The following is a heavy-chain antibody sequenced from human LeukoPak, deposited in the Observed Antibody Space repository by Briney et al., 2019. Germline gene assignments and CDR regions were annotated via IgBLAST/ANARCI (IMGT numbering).Heavy chain of an antibody. Sequence: PSETLSLTCAVYGGPFSGYYWSWIRQPPGKGLEWIGEINHSGSTNYNPSLKSRVTISVDTSKNQFSLKLSSVTAADTAVYYCARGVRGSFFNWFDPWGQGTLVTVSS. D-gene: IGHD3-10*01. CDR1: GGPFSGYY. CDR3: ARGVRGSFFNWFDP. J-gene: IGHJ5*02. V-gene: IGHV4-34*01. CDR2: INHSGST.